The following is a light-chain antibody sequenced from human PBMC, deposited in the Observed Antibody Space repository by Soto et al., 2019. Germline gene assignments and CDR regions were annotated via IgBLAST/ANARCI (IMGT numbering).Light chain of an antibody. J-gene: IGKJ4*01. CDR1: QDISSF. V-gene: IGKV1-9*01. CDR3: QQTESYPST. CDR2: AAS. Sequence: QLTQSPSSLSASVGDRVTITCRSSQDISSFLAWYQQKPGKAPKLLIFAASTLQSGVPSRFSGSGSGTDFTLTISSLQPEDFATYYCQQTESYPSTFGGGTKVAIK.